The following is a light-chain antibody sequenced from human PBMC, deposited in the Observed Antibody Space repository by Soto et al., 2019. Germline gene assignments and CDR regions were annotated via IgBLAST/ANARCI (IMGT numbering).Light chain of an antibody. J-gene: IGLJ2*01. Sequence: QSALTQPASVSGSPGQSITISCTGTSSDVGGYNYVSWYQQHPGKAPNLMIYDVSNRPSGVSNRFSGSKSGNTASLTISGLQAEDEADYYCSSYTSSSTLGVVFGGGTKLTV. CDR2: DVS. CDR1: SSDVGGYNY. V-gene: IGLV2-14*01. CDR3: SSYTSSSTLGVV.